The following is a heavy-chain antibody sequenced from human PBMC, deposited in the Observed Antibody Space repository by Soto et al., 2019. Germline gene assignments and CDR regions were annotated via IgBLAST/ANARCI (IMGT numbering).Heavy chain of an antibody. V-gene: IGHV4-31*03. CDR3: ARDRWIQLWTDKAPSDYYYYGMDV. Sequence: SETLSLTCTVSGGSISSGGYYWSWIRQHPGKGLEWIGYIYYSGSTYYNPSLKSRVTISVDTSKNQFSLKLSSVTAADTAVYYCARDRWIQLWTDKAPSDYYYYGMDVWGQGTTVTVSS. J-gene: IGHJ6*02. D-gene: IGHD5-18*01. CDR1: GGSISSGGYY. CDR2: IYYSGST.